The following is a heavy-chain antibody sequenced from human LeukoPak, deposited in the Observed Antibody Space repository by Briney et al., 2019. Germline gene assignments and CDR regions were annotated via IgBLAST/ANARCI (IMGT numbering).Heavy chain of an antibody. D-gene: IGHD4-17*01. CDR3: ARDRAPTTRGIDY. V-gene: IGHV4-34*01. Sequence: PSETLSLTCAAYGGSFSGYYWSWIRQPPGKGLEWIGEINHSGSTNYNPSLKSRVTISKDTSKNQFSLKLSSVTAADTAVYYCARDRAPTTRGIDYWGQGTLVTVSS. CDR1: GGSFSGYY. J-gene: IGHJ4*02. CDR2: INHSGST.